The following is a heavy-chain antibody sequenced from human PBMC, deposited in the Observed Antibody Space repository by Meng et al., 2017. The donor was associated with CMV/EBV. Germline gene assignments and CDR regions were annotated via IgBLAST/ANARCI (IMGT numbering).Heavy chain of an antibody. CDR2: INHSGST. V-gene: IGHV4-34*01. CDR3: ARVRRNYPPIYNWFDP. D-gene: IGHD4-11*01. CDR1: GGSFSGYY. Sequence: SETLSLTCAVYGGSFSGYYWSWIRQPPGKGLEWIGEINHSGSTNYNPSLKSRVTISVDTSKNQFSLKLSSVTAADTAVYYCARVRRNYPPIYNWFDPWGQGTLVTVSS. J-gene: IGHJ5*02.